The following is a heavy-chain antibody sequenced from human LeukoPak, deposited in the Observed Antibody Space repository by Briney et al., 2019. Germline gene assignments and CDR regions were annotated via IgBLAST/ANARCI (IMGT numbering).Heavy chain of an antibody. J-gene: IGHJ3*02. CDR3: ARGRYCSSTSCYKAFDI. D-gene: IGHD2-2*02. CDR1: GFTFSSYE. Sequence: GGSLRLSCAASGFTFSSYEMNWVRQAPGKGLEWVSYISSSSSAIYYADSVKGRFTISRDNAKNTLYLQMNSLRAEDTAVYYCARGRYCSSTSCYKAFDIWGQGTKVTVSS. V-gene: IGHV3-48*03. CDR2: ISSSSSAI.